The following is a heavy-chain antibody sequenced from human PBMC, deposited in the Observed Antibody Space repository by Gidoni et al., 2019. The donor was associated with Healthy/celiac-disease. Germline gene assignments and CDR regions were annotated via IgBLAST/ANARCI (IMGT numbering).Heavy chain of an antibody. Sequence: QVQLVQSGAEGKKPGSSAKVAGKADGGTFSSCAISWVRQAPGQGLEWMGGIIPIFGTANYAQKFQGRVTITADESTSTAYMELSSLRSEDPAVYYCARGPPDYAFDYWGQGTLVTVSS. D-gene: IGHD4-17*01. CDR3: ARGPPDYAFDY. J-gene: IGHJ4*02. CDR1: GGTFSSCA. CDR2: IIPIFGTA. V-gene: IGHV1-69*01.